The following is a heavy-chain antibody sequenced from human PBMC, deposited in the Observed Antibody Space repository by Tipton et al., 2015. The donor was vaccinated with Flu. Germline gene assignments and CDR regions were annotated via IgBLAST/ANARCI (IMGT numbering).Heavy chain of an antibody. V-gene: IGHV4-59*01. Sequence: TLSLTCTVSGGSISPYYWSWIRQPPGRGPEWIGYIYYSGSTNYNPSVRSRVTISVDTSKNQFSLRLTSVSAADTAVYYCARDTMVRGTLGPWGQGTLVTVSS. D-gene: IGHD3-10*01. CDR1: GGSISPYY. J-gene: IGHJ5*02. CDR2: IYYSGST. CDR3: ARDTMVRGTLGP.